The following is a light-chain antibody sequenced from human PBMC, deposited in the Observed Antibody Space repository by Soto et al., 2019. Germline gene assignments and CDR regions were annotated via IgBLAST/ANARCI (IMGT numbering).Light chain of an antibody. V-gene: IGKV3-15*01. CDR2: DAS. J-gene: IGKJ1*01. Sequence: EIVMTQSPDTLSVSPGERATLSCRASQSVSSNLAWYQQKPGQAPRLLIYDASTRATGIPARFSGSGSGTEFTLTINSLQSEDFAVYYCHQYNNWPPWTFGQGTKV. CDR1: QSVSSN. CDR3: HQYNNWPPWT.